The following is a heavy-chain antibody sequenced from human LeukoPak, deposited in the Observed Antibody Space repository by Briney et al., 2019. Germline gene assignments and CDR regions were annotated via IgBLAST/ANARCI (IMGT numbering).Heavy chain of an antibody. CDR2: ISYGNT. D-gene: IGHD5-18*01. CDR3: ARDKAHSYGRYFDP. V-gene: IGHV4-59*01. CDR1: GGSLSTYY. J-gene: IGHJ5*02. Sequence: SETLSLTCRVSGGSLSTYYCNWVRQTPPKGLEWMGHISYGNTDYNPSLKSRVTISVDTSKNQLSLKLTAVTAAGTAVYYCARDKAHSYGRYFDPWGQGALVTVSS.